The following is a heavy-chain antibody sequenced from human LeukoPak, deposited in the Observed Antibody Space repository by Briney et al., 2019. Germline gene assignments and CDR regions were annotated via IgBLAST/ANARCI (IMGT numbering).Heavy chain of an antibody. J-gene: IGHJ5*02. CDR2: ISSSGSTK. Sequence: PGGSLRLSCAASGFTFSSYEMNWVRQAPGKGLEWVSYISSSGSTKYYADSVKGRFTISRDNSKNTLYLQMNSLRAEDTAVYYCAREGRGSYGWFDPWGQGTLVTVSS. D-gene: IGHD1-26*01. V-gene: IGHV3-48*03. CDR1: GFTFSSYE. CDR3: AREGRGSYGWFDP.